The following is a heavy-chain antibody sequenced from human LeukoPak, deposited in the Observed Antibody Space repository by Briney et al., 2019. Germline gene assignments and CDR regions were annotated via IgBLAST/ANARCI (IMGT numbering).Heavy chain of an antibody. D-gene: IGHD1-7*01. CDR2: IGGSESIV. V-gene: IGHV3-11*01. J-gene: IGHJ4*02. Sequence: PGGSLRPSCVVSGFSVNDYYMSWTRQAPGKGLEWISDIGGSESIVSYGGSVRGRFTVSRDFAMNSLFLQLNSLSADDTAVYYCAREMVAGTFDSWGQGTLVTVSS. CDR1: GFSVNDYY. CDR3: AREMVAGTFDS.